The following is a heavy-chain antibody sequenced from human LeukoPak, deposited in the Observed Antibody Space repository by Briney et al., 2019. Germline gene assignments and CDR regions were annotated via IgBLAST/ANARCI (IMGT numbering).Heavy chain of an antibody. D-gene: IGHD3-22*01. CDR3: ARGYYYDSSGSRATDDAFDI. J-gene: IGHJ3*02. CDR1: GYTFNSYG. Sequence: ASVKVSCKASGYTFNSYGISWVRQAPGQGLEWMGWVSAYNGNTNYAQKLQGRVTMTTDTSTSTAYMELRSLRSDDTAVYYCARGYYYDSSGSRATDDAFDIWGQGTMVTVSS. V-gene: IGHV1-18*01. CDR2: VSAYNGNT.